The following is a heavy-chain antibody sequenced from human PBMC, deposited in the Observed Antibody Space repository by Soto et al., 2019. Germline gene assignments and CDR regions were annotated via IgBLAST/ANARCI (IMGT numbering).Heavy chain of an antibody. CDR3: ARGRDSRDAFDI. V-gene: IGHV1-69*02. CDR1: GGTFSSYT. Sequence: QVQLVQSGAEVKKPGSSVKVSCKASGGTFSSYTISWVRQAPGQGLEWMGRIIPILGIANYAQKFQGRVTLTADKSTSTAYMELSSLRSEDTAVYYCARGRDSRDAFDIWGQGTMVTVSS. CDR2: IIPILGIA. J-gene: IGHJ3*02.